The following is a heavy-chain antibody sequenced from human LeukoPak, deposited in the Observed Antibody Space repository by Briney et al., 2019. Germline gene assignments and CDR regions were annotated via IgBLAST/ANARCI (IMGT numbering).Heavy chain of an antibody. CDR2: ISAYNGNT. CDR1: GYTFTSYG. Sequence: ASVKVSCKASGYTFTSYGISWVRQAPGQGLEWMGWISAYNGNTNYAQKLQGRVTMTTDTSTSTAYMELRSLRSDDTAVYYCARGYDILTGYPDAFDIWGQGTMVTVSS. J-gene: IGHJ3*02. D-gene: IGHD3-9*01. V-gene: IGHV1-18*01. CDR3: ARGYDILTGYPDAFDI.